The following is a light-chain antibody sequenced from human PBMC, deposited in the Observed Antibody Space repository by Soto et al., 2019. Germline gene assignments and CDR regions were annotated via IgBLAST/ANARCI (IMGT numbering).Light chain of an antibody. CDR3: SSYAASNTSIYV. CDR1: SRDVGGYNY. V-gene: IGLV2-8*01. J-gene: IGLJ1*01. Sequence: QSVLTQPPSASGSPGQSVTISCTGTSRDVGGYNYVSWYQQHPGKAPKLMIYEVTKRPSGVPDRFSGSKSGNTASLTVSGLQAEDEADYYCSSYAASNTSIYVFGTGTKVTVL. CDR2: EVT.